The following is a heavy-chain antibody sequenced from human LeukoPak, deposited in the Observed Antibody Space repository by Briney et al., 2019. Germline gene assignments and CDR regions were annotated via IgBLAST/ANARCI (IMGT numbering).Heavy chain of an antibody. CDR1: GGSISSGDYY. Sequence: PSETLSLTCTVSGGSISSGDYYWSWIRQPPGKGLEWIGYIYYSGSTYYNPSLKSPVTMSVDTSKNQFSLKLSSVTAADTAVYYCARYTRKGAFDIWGQGTMVTVSS. CDR3: ARYTRKGAFDI. J-gene: IGHJ3*02. D-gene: IGHD2-2*02. V-gene: IGHV4-30-4*01. CDR2: IYYSGST.